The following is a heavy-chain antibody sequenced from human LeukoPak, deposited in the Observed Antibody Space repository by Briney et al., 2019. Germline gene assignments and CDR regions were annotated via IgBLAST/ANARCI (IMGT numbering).Heavy chain of an antibody. V-gene: IGHV1-2*06. D-gene: IGHD6-13*01. CDR1: GYTFTGYY. CDR3: ASGIAAGGMGYYYMDV. J-gene: IGHJ6*03. CDR2: INPNSGGT. Sequence: GASVKVSCKASGYTFTGYYMHWVRQAPGQGLEWMGRINPNSGGTNYAQKFQGRVTMTRDTSISTAYMELSRLRSDDTAVYYCASGIAAGGMGYYYMDVWGKGTTVTVSS.